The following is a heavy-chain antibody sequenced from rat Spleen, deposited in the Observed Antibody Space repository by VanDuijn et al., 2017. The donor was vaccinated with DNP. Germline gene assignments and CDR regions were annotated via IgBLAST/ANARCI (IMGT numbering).Heavy chain of an antibody. D-gene: IGHD1-1*01. Sequence: EVQLVESGGGLVQPGRSLKLSCAASGFTFTNYAMAWVRQAPKKGLEWVAAIIYDGSRTYYRDSVQGRFTISRDNPKSTLYLQMDSLMSEDTAIYYCAKHEGFYYNSEGFFDYWGQGTLVTVSS. V-gene: IGHV5S10*01. CDR3: AKHEGFYYNSEGFFDY. J-gene: IGHJ3*01. CDR2: IIYDGSRT. CDR1: GFTFTNYA.